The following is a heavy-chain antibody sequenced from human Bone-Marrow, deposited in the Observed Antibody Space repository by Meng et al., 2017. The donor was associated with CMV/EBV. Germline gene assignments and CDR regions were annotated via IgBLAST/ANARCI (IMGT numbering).Heavy chain of an antibody. J-gene: IGHJ5*02. D-gene: IGHD3-3*01. CDR2: INHSGST. CDR3: ASGYYDFWSGYHES. CDR1: GGSFSGYY. Sequence: SETLSLTCAVYGGSFSGYYWSWIRQPPGKGLEWSGEINHSGSTNYNPSLKSRVTISVDTSKNQFSLKLSSVTAADTAVYYCASGYYDFWSGYHESWGQGTLVTVSS. V-gene: IGHV4-34*01.